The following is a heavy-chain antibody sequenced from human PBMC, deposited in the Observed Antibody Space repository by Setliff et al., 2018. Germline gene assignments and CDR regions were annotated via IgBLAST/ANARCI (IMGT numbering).Heavy chain of an antibody. Sequence: SETLSLTCTVSGASINNDYGSWIRQPPGKGLEWIGHLYDKGSTNYNPSLKGRATLSIDASKRQFSLKLTSVTAADTAVYYCARMSGFQYMDVWGKGTTVTVSS. V-gene: IGHV4-59*08. CDR2: LYDKGST. CDR1: GASINNDY. CDR3: ARMSGFQYMDV. D-gene: IGHD3-3*01. J-gene: IGHJ6*03.